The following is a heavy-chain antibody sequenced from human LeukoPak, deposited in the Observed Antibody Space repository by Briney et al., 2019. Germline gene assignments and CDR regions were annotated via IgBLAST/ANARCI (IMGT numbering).Heavy chain of an antibody. CDR3: ARHDSSGYTIDY. V-gene: IGHV4-28*01. CDR2: IYYSGST. CDR1: GYSISSSNW. J-gene: IGHJ4*02. D-gene: IGHD3-22*01. Sequence: PSETLSLTCAVSGYSISSSNWWGWIRQPPGKGLEWIGYIYYSGSTYYNPSLKSRVTMSVDTSKNQFSLKLSSVTAADTAVYYCARHDSSGYTIDYWGQGTLVTVSS.